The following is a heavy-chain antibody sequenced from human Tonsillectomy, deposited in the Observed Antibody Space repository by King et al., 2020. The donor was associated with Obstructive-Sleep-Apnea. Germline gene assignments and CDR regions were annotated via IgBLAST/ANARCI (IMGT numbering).Heavy chain of an antibody. CDR2: ISYDGSSQ. J-gene: IGHJ4*02. CDR1: GFTFSYFG. Sequence: VQLVESGGGVVQPGRSLRLSCAASGFTFSYFGMHWVRQAPGKGLEWVAVISYDGSSQYYADSVKGRFTISRDNSKNTVYLQMHSLRTEDTALYYCTKSNTTMDQFDYCGQGTLVTVSS. D-gene: IGHD5-18*01. V-gene: IGHV3-30*18. CDR3: TKSNTTMDQFDY.